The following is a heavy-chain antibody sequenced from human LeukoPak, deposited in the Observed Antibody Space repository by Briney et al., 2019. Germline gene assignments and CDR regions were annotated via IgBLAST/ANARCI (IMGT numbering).Heavy chain of an antibody. CDR1: GASISKSDYY. CDR3: ARISLIRGIIPPFDY. J-gene: IGHJ4*02. Sequence: SETLSLTCTVSGASISKSDYYWGWIRQPPGKGLEWIATIYYSGSTYYNPSLKSRVIISVYTSKSQFSLQLSSVTATDTAVYYCARISLIRGIIPPFDYWGQGTLVTVSS. V-gene: IGHV4-39*01. CDR2: IYYSGST. D-gene: IGHD3-10*01.